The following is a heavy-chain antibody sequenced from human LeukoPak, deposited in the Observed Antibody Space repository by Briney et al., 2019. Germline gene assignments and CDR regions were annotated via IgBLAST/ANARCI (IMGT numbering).Heavy chain of an antibody. Sequence: SETLSLTCTVSGGSISSSSYYWGWIRQPPGKGLEWIGSIYCSGSTYYNPSLKSRVTISVDTSKNQFSLKLSSVTAADTAVYYCARRPGNNWFDPWGQGTLVTVSS. CDR3: ARRPGNNWFDP. J-gene: IGHJ5*02. CDR1: GGSISSSSYY. D-gene: IGHD1-14*01. V-gene: IGHV4-39*01. CDR2: IYCSGST.